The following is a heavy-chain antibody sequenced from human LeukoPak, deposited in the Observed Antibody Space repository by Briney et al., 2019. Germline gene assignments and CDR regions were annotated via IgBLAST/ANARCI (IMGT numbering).Heavy chain of an antibody. D-gene: IGHD3-10*01. Sequence: PGGSLRLSCAASGFTFRSYSMNWVRQAPGKGLEWVSSISSSGRYIYQADSVEGRFTISRDNAKNSLYLQMNSLRAEDTAVYYCARSLSGYYYGSESYYNANHDAFDIWGQGTMATVSS. V-gene: IGHV3-21*01. CDR3: ARSLSGYYYGSESYYNANHDAFDI. J-gene: IGHJ3*02. CDR2: ISSSGRYI. CDR1: GFTFRSYS.